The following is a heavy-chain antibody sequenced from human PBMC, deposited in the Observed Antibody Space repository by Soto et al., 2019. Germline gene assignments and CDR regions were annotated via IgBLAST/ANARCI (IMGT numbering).Heavy chain of an antibody. V-gene: IGHV3-64*01. J-gene: IGHJ3*02. CDR1: GFTFSSYA. CDR3: ARDKGAPTGPTWFAFDI. CDR2: ISSNGGST. Sequence: PGGSLRLSCAASGFTFSSYAMHWVRQAPGKGLEYVSAISSNGGSTYYANSVKGRFTISRDNSKNTLYLQMGSLRAEDMAVYYCARDKGAPTGPTWFAFDIWGQGTMVTVSS. D-gene: IGHD1-7*01.